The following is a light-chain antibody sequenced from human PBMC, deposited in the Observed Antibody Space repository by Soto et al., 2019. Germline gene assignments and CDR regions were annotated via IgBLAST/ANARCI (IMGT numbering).Light chain of an antibody. J-gene: IGKJ4*01. CDR2: AAS. CDR3: QQYYSYPLT. V-gene: IGKV1-8*01. Sequence: AIRMTQSPSSFSASTGDRVTITCRASQGISSYLAWYQQKPGKAPKLLIYAASTLQSGVPSRFSGSGSGTDFTLTISCLQSEDFATYSCQQYYSYPLTFGRGTKLEIK. CDR1: QGISSY.